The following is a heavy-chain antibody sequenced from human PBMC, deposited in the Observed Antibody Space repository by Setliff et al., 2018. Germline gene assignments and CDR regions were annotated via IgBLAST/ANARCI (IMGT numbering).Heavy chain of an antibody. CDR3: ARTTGSTHNWLDP. D-gene: IGHD1-1*01. CDR2: INHSGSG. J-gene: IGHJ5*02. Sequence: SETLSLTCTVYGGSFSGYQWSWIRQPPGKGLEWFGEINHSGSGDYNPSFKSRVTISVDTSKKQFSLTLTSVTAADTAVYYCARTTGSTHNWLDPWGPGTLVTVSS. CDR1: GGSFSGYQ. V-gene: IGHV4-34*01.